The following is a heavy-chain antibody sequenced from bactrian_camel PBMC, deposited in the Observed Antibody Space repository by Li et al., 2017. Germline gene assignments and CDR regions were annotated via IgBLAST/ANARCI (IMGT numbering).Heavy chain of an antibody. D-gene: IGHD6*01. V-gene: IGHV3S1*01. CDR1: GITTTRYC. Sequence: HVQLVESGGDSVQAGGSLRLACLTSGITTTRYCMAWLRQGTGKRREMVAGLYTGSGHTVYADSVKGRFTISRDSAKNTVYLQMNNLQPEDTATYYCAEGRGSRGEHCYSLNYWGQGTQVTVS. CDR2: LYTGSGHT. J-gene: IGHJ4*01. CDR3: AEGRGSRGEHCYSLNY.